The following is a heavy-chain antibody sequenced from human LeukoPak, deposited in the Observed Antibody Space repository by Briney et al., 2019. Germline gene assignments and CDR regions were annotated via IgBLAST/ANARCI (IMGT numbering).Heavy chain of an antibody. J-gene: IGHJ4*02. V-gene: IGHV3-23*01. Sequence: GGSLRLSCAASGFTLSSYAMCWGRQAPGKGLEWVSAISGSGGSTYYADSVKGRFTISRDNSNNTLYLQMNSLRAEDTAVYYCAKFRRRYYGSSGYLTLLDYWGQGTLVTVSS. CDR1: GFTLSSYA. CDR2: ISGSGGST. CDR3: AKFRRRYYGSSGYLTLLDY. D-gene: IGHD3-22*01.